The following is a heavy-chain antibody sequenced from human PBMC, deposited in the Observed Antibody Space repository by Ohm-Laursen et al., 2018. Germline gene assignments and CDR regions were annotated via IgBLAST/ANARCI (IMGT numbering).Heavy chain of an antibody. CDR1: GFTFSDYY. CDR3: ARATHYDFWNGYYFDY. V-gene: IGHV3-11*01. Sequence: SLRLSCSASGFTFSDYYMSWIRRAPGKGLEWVSYMSSSGNTIYYGDSVKGRFTISRDNAKNSLYLQMNSLRAEDTAVYYCARATHYDFWNGYYFDYWGQGTLVTVSS. CDR2: MSSSGNTI. J-gene: IGHJ4*02. D-gene: IGHD3-3*01.